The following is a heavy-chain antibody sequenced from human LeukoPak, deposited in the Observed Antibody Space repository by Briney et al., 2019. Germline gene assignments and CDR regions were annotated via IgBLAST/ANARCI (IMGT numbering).Heavy chain of an antibody. Sequence: GASVKVSCKASRSTFTGYYMHWVRQAPGQRLEWMGGINPNSGGTNYAQKFQGRVTMTRDTSISTAYMERSRLRSDDTAVYYCARDINDYGDYGVGYWGQGTLVTVS. J-gene: IGHJ4*02. CDR1: RSTFTGYY. CDR3: ARDINDYGDYGVGY. V-gene: IGHV1-2*02. CDR2: INPNSGGT. D-gene: IGHD4-17*01.